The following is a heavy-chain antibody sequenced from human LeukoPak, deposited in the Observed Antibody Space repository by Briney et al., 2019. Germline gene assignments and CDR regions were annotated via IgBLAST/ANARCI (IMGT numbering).Heavy chain of an antibody. CDR1: GFTFSNAW. D-gene: IGHD1-26*01. CDR3: TTDRGATAPYYYYYMDV. J-gene: IGHJ6*03. V-gene: IGHV3-15*01. Sequence: GGSLRLSCAASGFTFSNAWMSWVRQAPGKGLEWVGRIKSKTDGGTTDYAAPVKGRFTISRDDSKNTLYLQMNSLKTEDTAVYYCTTDRGATAPYYYYYMDVWGKGTTVTVSS. CDR2: IKSKTDGGTT.